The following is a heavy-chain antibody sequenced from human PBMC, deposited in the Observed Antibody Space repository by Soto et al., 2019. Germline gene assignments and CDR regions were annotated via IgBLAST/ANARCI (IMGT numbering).Heavy chain of an antibody. D-gene: IGHD3-10*01. CDR3: ASLMSSGYYYGMDV. CDR1: GGTFSSYT. V-gene: IGHV1-69*02. Sequence: QVQLVQSGAEVKKPGSSVKVSCKASGGTFSSYTISWVRQAPGQGREWMGRIIPILGIANYAQKFQGRVTITADKSTSTAYMELSSLRSEDTAVYYCASLMSSGYYYGMDVCGQGPTVTFSS. J-gene: IGHJ6*02. CDR2: IIPILGIA.